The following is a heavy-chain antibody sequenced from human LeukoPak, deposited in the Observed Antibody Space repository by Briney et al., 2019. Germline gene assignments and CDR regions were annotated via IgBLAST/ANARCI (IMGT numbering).Heavy chain of an antibody. CDR2: INGDGRNI. V-gene: IGHV3-74*01. D-gene: IGHD6-13*01. Sequence: PGGSLRLSCVASGFTFSSYWMHRVRQDPRKGLVWVSRINGDGRNINYADSVRGRFTISRDNAKNTLYLQMNSLRAEDTAVYYCARAPSSWYPSSGGDYWGQGTLVTVSS. J-gene: IGHJ4*02. CDR1: GFTFSSYW. CDR3: ARAPSSWYPSSGGDY.